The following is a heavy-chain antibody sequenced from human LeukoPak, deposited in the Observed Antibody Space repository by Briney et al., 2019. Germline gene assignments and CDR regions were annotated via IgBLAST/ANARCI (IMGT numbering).Heavy chain of an antibody. J-gene: IGHJ4*02. CDR1: GFTFSSYA. CDR3: AKDFEYSGYSSSNFDY. Sequence: SLRLSCAASGFTFSSYAMSWVRQAPGKGLEWVSGISGSGGSTYYAESVKGRFTISRDNSKNTLFLQMNSPRAEDTAVYYCAKDFEYSGYSSSNFDYWGQGTLVTDSS. D-gene: IGHD6-13*01. CDR2: ISGSGGST. V-gene: IGHV3-23*01.